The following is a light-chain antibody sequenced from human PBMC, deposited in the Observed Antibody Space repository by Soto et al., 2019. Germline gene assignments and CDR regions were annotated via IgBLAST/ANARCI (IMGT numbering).Light chain of an antibody. V-gene: IGKV1-39*01. J-gene: IGKJ2*01. Sequence: IHLTQSPSSLSASVGDRVIITCRASQTINTYLNWYQQKPGKAPKLLIYGTSTLQTGVPSRFSGAESRVSGSGSGTYFTLTINSLQPEDFATYYCQQSYAIAYTFGQGTNLEIK. CDR1: QTINTY. CDR2: GTS. CDR3: QQSYAIAYT.